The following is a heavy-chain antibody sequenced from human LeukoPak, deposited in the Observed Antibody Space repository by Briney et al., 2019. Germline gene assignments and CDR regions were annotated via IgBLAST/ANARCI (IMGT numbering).Heavy chain of an antibody. Sequence: VASVTVSCKASGYTFTSYDINWVRQATGQGLEWMGWMNPNSGNTGYAQKFQGRVTMTRNTSISTAYMELSSLRSEDTAVYYCALYCSGGSCYSGRDYWGQGTLVTVSS. CDR3: ALYCSGGSCYSGRDY. J-gene: IGHJ4*02. CDR1: GYTFTSYD. V-gene: IGHV1-8*01. CDR2: MNPNSGNT. D-gene: IGHD2-15*01.